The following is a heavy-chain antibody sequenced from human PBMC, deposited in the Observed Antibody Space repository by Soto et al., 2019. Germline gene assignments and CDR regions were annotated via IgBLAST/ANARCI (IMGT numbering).Heavy chain of an antibody. V-gene: IGHV4-34*01. CDR2: INHSGST. CDR1: GGSFSGYY. CDR3: ARERGVLLWFGEPWFDP. D-gene: IGHD3-10*01. J-gene: IGHJ5*02. Sequence: QVQLQQWGAGLLKPSETLSLTCAVYGGSFSGYYWSWIRQPPGKGLEWIGEINHSGSTNYNPSLKSRGTISVDTSKNQFSLKLSSVTAADTAVYYCARERGVLLWFGEPWFDPWGQGTLVTVSS.